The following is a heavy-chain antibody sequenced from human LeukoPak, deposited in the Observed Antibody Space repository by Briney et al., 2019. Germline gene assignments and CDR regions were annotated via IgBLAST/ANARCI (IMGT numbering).Heavy chain of an antibody. CDR3: ARVGSIAARRRGNWFDL. Sequence: GASVKVSCKASGYTFTSYDINWVRQATGQGLEWMGWMNPNSGNTGYAQKFQGRVTMTRNTSISTAYMELSSLRSEDTAVYYCARVGSIAARRRGNWFDLWGQGTLVTVSS. D-gene: IGHD6-6*01. CDR2: MNPNSGNT. V-gene: IGHV1-8*01. CDR1: GYTFTSYD. J-gene: IGHJ5*02.